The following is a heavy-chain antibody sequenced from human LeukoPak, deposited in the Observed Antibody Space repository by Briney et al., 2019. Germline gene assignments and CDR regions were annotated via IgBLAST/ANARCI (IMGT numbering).Heavy chain of an antibody. CDR2: ISSSGSTI. CDR3: AREGQQLALYYFDS. D-gene: IGHD6-13*01. V-gene: IGHV3-48*03. CDR1: GFTFDTYE. Sequence: QPGGSLRLSCAASGFTFDTYEMNWVRQAPGKGLEWVSYISSSGSTIYYADSVKGRFTISRDNAKNSLYLQMDSLRAEDTAVYYCAREGQQLALYYFDSWGQGTLVTVSS. J-gene: IGHJ4*02.